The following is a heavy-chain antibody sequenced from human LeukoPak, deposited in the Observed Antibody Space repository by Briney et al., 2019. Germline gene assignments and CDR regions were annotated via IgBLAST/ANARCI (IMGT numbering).Heavy chain of an antibody. D-gene: IGHD4-17*01. V-gene: IGHV3-23*01. J-gene: IGHJ3*02. CDR2: ISGSGDST. CDR3: ARDPNGDYIGTFDM. CDR1: GFTFSSYA. Sequence: GGSLRLSCAASGFTFSSYAMSWVRQAPGKGLEWVSSISGSGDSTQYADSVQGRFAVSRDNSNNTLCLQMNSLRVEDTAMYFCARDPNGDYIGTFDMWGRGTMVSVSS.